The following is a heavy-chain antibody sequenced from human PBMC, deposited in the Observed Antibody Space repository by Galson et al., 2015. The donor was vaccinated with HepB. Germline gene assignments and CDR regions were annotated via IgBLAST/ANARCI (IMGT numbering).Heavy chain of an antibody. J-gene: IGHJ3*02. Sequence: ETLSLTCTVSGGSISSYYWSWIRQPPGKGLEWIGYIYYSGSTNYNPSLKSRVTISVDTSKNQFSLKLSSVTAADTAVYYCARVIARFGDAFDIWGQGTMVTVSS. CDR1: GGSISSYY. CDR2: IYYSGST. CDR3: ARVIARFGDAFDI. V-gene: IGHV4-59*01. D-gene: IGHD3-22*01.